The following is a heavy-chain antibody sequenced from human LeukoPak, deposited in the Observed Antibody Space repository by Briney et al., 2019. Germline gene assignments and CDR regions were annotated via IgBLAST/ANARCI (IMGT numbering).Heavy chain of an antibody. D-gene: IGHD2-2*01. CDR1: GSISGYY. CDR3: SRSSIVVVPAAIEQAPYNWFAP. J-gene: IGHJ5*02. CDR2: IYTSGST. Sequence: SETLSLTCTVSGSISGYYWSWIRQPPGKGLEWIGYIYTSGSTNYNPSLESRVTISVDTSKNQFSLYLISVTAAAAAVYYFSRSSIVVVPAAIEQAPYNWFAPGGKGTLVT. V-gene: IGHV4-4*09.